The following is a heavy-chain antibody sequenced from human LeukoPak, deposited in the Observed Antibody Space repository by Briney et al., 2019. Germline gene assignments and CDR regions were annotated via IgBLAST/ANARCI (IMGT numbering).Heavy chain of an antibody. CDR3: ARGSFPDVGALLFDY. V-gene: IGHV1-69*02. Sequence: SVKVSCKASGDTFSSYTISWVRQAPGQGLEWMGRIIPILGIANYAQKFQGRVTITADKSTSTAYMELSSLRSEDTAVYYCARGSFPDVGALLFDYRGQGTLVAVSS. D-gene: IGHD1-26*01. CDR1: GDTFSSYT. J-gene: IGHJ4*02. CDR2: IIPILGIA.